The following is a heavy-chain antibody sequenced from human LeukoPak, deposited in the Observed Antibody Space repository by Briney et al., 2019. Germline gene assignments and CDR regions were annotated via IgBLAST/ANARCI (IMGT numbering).Heavy chain of an antibody. J-gene: IGHJ4*02. Sequence: GASVKVSCKISGYTLSELSMHWVRQAPGKGLEWMGGFDPEDGEIIYAAKFQGRVTMTEDTFTDTAYMEVSSLRSDDTAMFYCATMVRGVIVPRFDYWGQGTLVTVSS. CDR1: GYTLSELS. V-gene: IGHV1-24*01. CDR2: FDPEDGEI. CDR3: ATMVRGVIVPRFDY. D-gene: IGHD3-10*01.